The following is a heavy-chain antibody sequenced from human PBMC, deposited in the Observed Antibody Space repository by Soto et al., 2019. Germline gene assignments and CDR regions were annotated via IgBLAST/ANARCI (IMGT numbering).Heavy chain of an antibody. Sequence: SETLSLTCTVSGGSVSSGSYYWSWIRQPPGKGLEWIGYIDYSGSTNYNPSLKSRVNISIDTSKNQFTLKLRSVTAADTAVYYCARYDILTGYHDYFDYWGQGTLVTVSS. CDR2: IDYSGST. D-gene: IGHD3-9*01. CDR3: ARYDILTGYHDYFDY. CDR1: GGSVSSGSYY. V-gene: IGHV4-61*01. J-gene: IGHJ4*02.